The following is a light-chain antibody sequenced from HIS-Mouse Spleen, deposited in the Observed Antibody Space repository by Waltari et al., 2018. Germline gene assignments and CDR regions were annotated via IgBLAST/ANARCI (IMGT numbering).Light chain of an antibody. CDR3: CSYAGSYTLV. CDR2: DVS. Sequence: SALTQPRSVSGSPGQSVTISCTGTSSDVGGYHYVSWYQQHPGKAPKLMIYDVSKRPSGVPDRFSGSKSGNTASLTISGLQAEDEADYYCCSYAGSYTLVFGGGTKLTVL. CDR1: SSDVGGYHY. J-gene: IGLJ2*01. V-gene: IGLV2-11*01.